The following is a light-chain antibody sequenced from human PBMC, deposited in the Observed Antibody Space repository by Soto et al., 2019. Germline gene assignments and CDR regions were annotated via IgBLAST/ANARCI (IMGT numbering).Light chain of an antibody. Sequence: EIVLTQSPGTLSLSPGERATLSCRASQSVSNYVAWYQQKPGQAPRLLIYGASTRATGIPARFSGSGSGTEFTLTISSLQSEDFAVYYCQQYNNWPPTFGQGTRLEIK. V-gene: IGKV3-15*01. CDR2: GAS. J-gene: IGKJ5*01. CDR1: QSVSNY. CDR3: QQYNNWPPT.